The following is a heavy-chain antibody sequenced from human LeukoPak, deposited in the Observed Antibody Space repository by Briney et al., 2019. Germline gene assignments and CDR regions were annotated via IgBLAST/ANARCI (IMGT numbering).Heavy chain of an antibody. V-gene: IGHV1-2*02. CDR3: ARVFPYSGYVYFDY. Sequence: ASVKVSCKASGYTFTGYYMHWVRQAPGQGLEWMGWINPNSGGTNYAQKFQGRVTMTRDTSISTAYMELSRLRSDDTAVYYCARVFPYSGYVYFDYWGQGTLVTVSS. CDR1: GYTFTGYY. CDR2: INPNSGGT. D-gene: IGHD5-12*01. J-gene: IGHJ4*02.